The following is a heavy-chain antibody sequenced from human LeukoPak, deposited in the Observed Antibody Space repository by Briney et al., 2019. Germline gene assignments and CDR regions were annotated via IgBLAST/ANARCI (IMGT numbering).Heavy chain of an antibody. CDR1: GFTFGDYA. J-gene: IGHJ4*02. D-gene: IGHD6-6*01. CDR3: AKEGSSSSWILSVYYFDY. CDR2: ISWNSGSI. Sequence: GGSLRLSCAASGFTFGDYAMHWVRQAPGKGLEWVSGISWNSGSIGYADSVKGRFTISRDNAKNSLYLQMNSLRAEDTALYYCAKEGSSSSWILSVYYFDYWGQGTLVTVSS. V-gene: IGHV3-9*01.